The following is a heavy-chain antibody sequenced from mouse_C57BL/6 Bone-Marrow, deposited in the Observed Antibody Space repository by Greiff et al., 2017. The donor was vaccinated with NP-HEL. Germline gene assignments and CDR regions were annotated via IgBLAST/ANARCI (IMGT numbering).Heavy chain of an antibody. CDR1: GYTFTSYW. J-gene: IGHJ3*01. Sequence: QVQLQQPGAELVKPGASVKLSCKASGYTFTSYWMHWVKQRPGQGLEWIGMIHPNSGSTNYNEKFKSKATLTVDKSSSTAYMQLSSLTSEDSAGYYGARWDYGGGFAYWGQGTLVTVSA. CDR3: ARWDYGGGFAY. D-gene: IGHD2-4*01. CDR2: IHPNSGST. V-gene: IGHV1-64*01.